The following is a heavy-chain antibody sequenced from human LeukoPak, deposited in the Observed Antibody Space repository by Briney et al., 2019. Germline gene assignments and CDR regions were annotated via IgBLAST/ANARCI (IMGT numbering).Heavy chain of an antibody. CDR3: ARDRMVDTAMVSLADY. V-gene: IGHV3-7*01. CDR1: GFTFSRYS. D-gene: IGHD5-18*01. CDR2: IKQDGSEK. Sequence: GGSLRLSCEASGFTFSRYSMTWVRQVPGKGLEWVANIKQDGSEKSYVDSVKGRFTISRDNAKNSLYLQMNSLRAEDTAVYYCARDRMVDTAMVSLADYWGQGTLVTVSS. J-gene: IGHJ4*02.